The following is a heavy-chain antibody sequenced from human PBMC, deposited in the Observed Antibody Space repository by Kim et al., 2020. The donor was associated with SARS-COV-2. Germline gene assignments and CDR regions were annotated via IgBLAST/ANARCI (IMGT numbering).Heavy chain of an antibody. CDR1: GDSVSSNSAA. CDR3: ARDRFARISCSSTSCWWPSYGMDV. J-gene: IGHJ6*02. D-gene: IGHD2-2*01. V-gene: IGHV6-1*01. CDR2: TYYRSKWYN. Sequence: SQTLSLTCAISGDSVSSNSAAWNWIRQSPSRGLEWLGRTYYRSKWYNDYAVSVKSRITINPDTSKNQFSLQLNSVTPEDTAVYYCARDRFARISCSSTSCWWPSYGMDVWGQGTTVTVSS.